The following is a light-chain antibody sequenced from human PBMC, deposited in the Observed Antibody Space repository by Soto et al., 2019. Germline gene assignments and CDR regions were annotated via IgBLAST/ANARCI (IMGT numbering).Light chain of an antibody. J-gene: IGKJ1*01. CDR2: GAS. Sequence: DIQMTQSPPSLSASVGDRVTITCRASQGIGNYLAWYQQKPGKVPKLLIYGASTLQSGVPSRFSGSGSGTDFTLTISSLRPEDFATYYCQKYNRAPRTFGQGTRLEIK. CDR3: QKYNRAPRT. CDR1: QGIGNY. V-gene: IGKV1-27*01.